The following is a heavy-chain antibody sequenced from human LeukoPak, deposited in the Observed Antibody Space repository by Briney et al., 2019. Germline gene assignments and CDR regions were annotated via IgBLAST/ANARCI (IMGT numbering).Heavy chain of an antibody. CDR2: INNDGSGT. D-gene: IGHD1-1*01. CDR1: AFTFRDYW. CDR3: VRGGWNHAMDV. V-gene: IGHV3-74*01. Sequence: GGSLTLSCAASAFTFRDYWIHWVRQAPGKGLVWVSCINNDGSGTTYADSVKGRFTVSRDNAKNTVSLQMNSLRVEDTAVYYCVRGGWNHAMDVWGRRTTVTVSS. J-gene: IGHJ6*02.